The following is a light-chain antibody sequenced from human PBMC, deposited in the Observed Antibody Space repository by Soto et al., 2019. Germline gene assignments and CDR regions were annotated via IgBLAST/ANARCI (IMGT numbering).Light chain of an antibody. CDR2: KAS. CDR1: QSLNSW. Sequence: DIQMTQSPTTLSASVGDRVTITCRASQSLNSWLAWYQQKPGKAPKLLIHKASTLGSGVPSRFSGSGYGTAFPLTISSLQPDDFATYYGQQYNTYPLTFGGGTKVEIK. V-gene: IGKV1-5*03. CDR3: QQYNTYPLT. J-gene: IGKJ4*01.